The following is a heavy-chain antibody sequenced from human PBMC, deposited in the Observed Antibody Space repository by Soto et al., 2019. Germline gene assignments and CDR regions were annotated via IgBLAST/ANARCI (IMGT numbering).Heavy chain of an antibody. J-gene: IGHJ5*02. D-gene: IGHD2-15*01. CDR3: ARGCPHTIVGGVAATGRGFDP. CDR2: INHSGST. CDR1: GGSFSGYY. Sequence: PSETLSLTCAVYGGSFSGYYWSWIRQPPGKGLEWIGEINHSGSTNYNPSLKSRVTISVDTSKNQFSLKLSSVTAADTAVYYCARGCPHTIVGGVAATGRGFDPWGQGTLVTVPS. V-gene: IGHV4-34*01.